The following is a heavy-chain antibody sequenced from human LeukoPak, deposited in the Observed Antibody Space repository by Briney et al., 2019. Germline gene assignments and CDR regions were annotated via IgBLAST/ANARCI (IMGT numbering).Heavy chain of an antibody. CDR3: ARDAPAYCGGDGYRSGDVFDI. Sequence: SVKVSCKASGGTFSSYAISWVRQAPGQGLEWMGGIIPIFGTANYAQKFQGRVTITADESTSTAYMELCSLRSEDTAVYYCARDAPAYCGGDGYRSGDVFDIWGKGTMVTVSS. J-gene: IGHJ3*02. D-gene: IGHD2-21*02. V-gene: IGHV1-69*13. CDR1: GGTFSSYA. CDR2: IIPIFGTA.